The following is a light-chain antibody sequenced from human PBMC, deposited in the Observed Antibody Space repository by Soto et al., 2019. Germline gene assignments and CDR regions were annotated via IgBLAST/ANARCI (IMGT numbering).Light chain of an antibody. V-gene: IGKV1-5*03. CDR3: QQYNSYSWT. CDR2: KAS. CDR1: QSISSW. J-gene: IGKJ1*01. Sequence: DIQMTQSPSTLPAAVGDRVTITCRAIQSISSWLAWYQHKPGKAPKLLIYKASSLESGVPSRFSGSGSGTEFTLTISSLQPDDFATYYCQQYNSYSWTFGQGTTVDIK.